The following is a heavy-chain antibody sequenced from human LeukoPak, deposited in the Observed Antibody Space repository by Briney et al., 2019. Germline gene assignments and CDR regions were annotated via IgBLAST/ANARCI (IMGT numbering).Heavy chain of an antibody. Sequence: PGGSLRLSCAASGFTFSTYSMSWVRQAPGKGLQWVSAIGNRGGGANYADSVKGRFTISRDNSKNTLYLQMDSLTTEDTAVYYCTKGDRGSGWSEWGQGTLVTVSS. V-gene: IGHV3-23*01. D-gene: IGHD6-19*01. J-gene: IGHJ4*02. CDR1: GFTFSTYS. CDR2: IGNRGGGA. CDR3: TKGDRGSGWSE.